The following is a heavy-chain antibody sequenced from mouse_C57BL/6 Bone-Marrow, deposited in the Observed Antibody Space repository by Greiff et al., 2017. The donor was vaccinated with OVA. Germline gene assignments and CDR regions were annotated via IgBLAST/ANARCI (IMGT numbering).Heavy chain of an antibody. D-gene: IGHD2-3*01. CDR1: GYTFTSYW. J-gene: IGHJ2*01. V-gene: IGHV1-64*01. CDR3: ARWLLRGGYFDY. Sequence: VKLQQPGAELVKPGASVKLSCKASGYTFTSYWMHWVKQRPGQGLEWIGMIHPNSGSTNYNEKFKSKATLTVDKSSSTAYMQLSSLTSEDSAVYYCARWLLRGGYFDYWGQGTTLTVSS. CDR2: IHPNSGST.